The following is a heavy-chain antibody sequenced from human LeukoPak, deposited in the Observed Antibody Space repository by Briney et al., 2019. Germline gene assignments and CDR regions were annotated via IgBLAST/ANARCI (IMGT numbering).Heavy chain of an antibody. J-gene: IGHJ5*02. CDR1: GYTFTSYG. D-gene: IGHD6-13*01. CDR2: ISAYNGNT. V-gene: IGHV1-18*01. Sequence: GASVKVSCKASGYTFTSYGISWVRQAPGQGLEWMGWISAYNGNTNYAQKLQGRVTMTTDTSASTDYMELRSLRSEDTAVYYCASFTQLVNWFDPWGQGTLVTVSS. CDR3: ASFTQLVNWFDP.